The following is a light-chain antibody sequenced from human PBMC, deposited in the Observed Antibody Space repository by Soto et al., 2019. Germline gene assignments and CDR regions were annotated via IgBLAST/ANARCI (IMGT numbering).Light chain of an antibody. CDR2: GAS. J-gene: IGKJ3*01. CDR3: QQRSNWPPTVT. V-gene: IGKV3-11*01. CDR1: HRVSSY. Sequence: EIVMTQSPATLSVSPGERASLSCRASHRVSSYLAWYQQKPGQAPRLLIYGASTRATGIPARFSGSGSGTEFTLTISSLEPEDFAVYYCQQRSNWPPTVTFGPGTKVDI.